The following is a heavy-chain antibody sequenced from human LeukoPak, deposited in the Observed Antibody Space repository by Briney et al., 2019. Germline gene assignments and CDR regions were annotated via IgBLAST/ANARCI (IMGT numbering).Heavy chain of an antibody. CDR1: GGSISSYY. D-gene: IGHD4-17*01. Sequence: PSETLSLTCTVSGGSISSYYWSWIRQPPGKGLEWIGYIYYSGSTNYNPSLKSRVTISVDTSKNRFSLKLSSVTAADTAVYYCARYNYGDYFFDYWGQGTLVTVSS. J-gene: IGHJ4*02. CDR2: IYYSGST. V-gene: IGHV4-59*08. CDR3: ARYNYGDYFFDY.